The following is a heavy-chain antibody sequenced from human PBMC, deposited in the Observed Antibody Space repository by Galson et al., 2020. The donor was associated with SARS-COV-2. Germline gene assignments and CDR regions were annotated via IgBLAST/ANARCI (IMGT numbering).Heavy chain of an antibody. Sequence: ASVKVSCKASGYVFSGYYIHWVRQAPGQGLEWMGSINVARGDTESAQKFQGRVTMTLATSITTAYMELSSLTSDDTAVYYCARERLGYSFGLDYWGQGTLVTVSS. CDR3: ARERLGYSFGLDY. V-gene: IGHV1-2*02. D-gene: IGHD5-18*01. CDR2: INVARGDT. J-gene: IGHJ4*02. CDR1: GYVFSGYY.